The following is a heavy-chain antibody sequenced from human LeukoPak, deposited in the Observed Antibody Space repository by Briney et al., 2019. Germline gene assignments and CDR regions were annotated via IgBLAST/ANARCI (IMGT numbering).Heavy chain of an antibody. D-gene: IGHD5-18*01. J-gene: IGHJ4*02. V-gene: IGHV4-38-2*02. CDR2: FYHGGST. Sequence: SETLSLTCTVSGYSISTGYYWDWIRQPPGKGLEWIGTFYHGGSTYYNPSLKSRVTISVDTSKNQFSLNLTSVTAADTAVYYCARSPGYSYGPFFDYWGQGTLVTVSS. CDR1: GYSISTGYY. CDR3: ARSPGYSYGPFFDY.